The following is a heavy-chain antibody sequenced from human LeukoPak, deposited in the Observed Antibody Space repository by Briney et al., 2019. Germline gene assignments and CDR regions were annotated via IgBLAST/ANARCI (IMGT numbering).Heavy chain of an antibody. Sequence: GGSLRLSCAASGFTFSSYAMHWVRQAPGKGLEWVGVISYDGSNKYYADSVKGRFTISRDNSKNTLYLQMNSLRAEDTAVYYCARARITIFGVPDDPWGQGTLVTVSS. CDR2: ISYDGSNK. D-gene: IGHD3-3*01. CDR1: GFTFSSYA. J-gene: IGHJ5*02. CDR3: ARARITIFGVPDDP. V-gene: IGHV3-30-3*01.